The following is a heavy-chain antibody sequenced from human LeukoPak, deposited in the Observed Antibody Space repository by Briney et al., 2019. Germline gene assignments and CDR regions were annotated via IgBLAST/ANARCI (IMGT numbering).Heavy chain of an antibody. CDR2: VYYSGST. V-gene: IGHV4-59*01. J-gene: IGHJ5*02. CDR3: ARGPAWFAP. Sequence: PSETLSLTCTVSGASISSYYWSWIRQPPGKGPEWIGYVYYSGSTIYNPSLKSRVTISGDTSKNQFSLKLSSVTAADTAVYYCARGPAWFAPWGQGTLVTVSS. CDR1: GASISSYY.